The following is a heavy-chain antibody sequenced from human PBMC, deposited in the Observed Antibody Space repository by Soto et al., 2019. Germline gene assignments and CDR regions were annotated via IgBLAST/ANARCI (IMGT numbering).Heavy chain of an antibody. CDR3: AKEFGRLDY. Sequence: GGSLRLSCAASGFTFSDYYMSWIRQAPGKGLEWVSYISSSSGYTNYADSVKGRFTISRDNAKNSLYLQMNSLRAEDTAVYYCAKEFGRLDYWGQGTLVTVSS. D-gene: IGHD3-10*01. J-gene: IGHJ4*02. CDR1: GFTFSDYY. CDR2: ISSSSGYT. V-gene: IGHV3-11*06.